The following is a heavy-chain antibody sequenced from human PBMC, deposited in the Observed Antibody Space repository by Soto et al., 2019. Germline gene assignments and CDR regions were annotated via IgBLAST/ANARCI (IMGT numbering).Heavy chain of an antibody. V-gene: IGHV3-23*01. D-gene: IGHD3-10*01. CDR3: AKDSVLLWFGESVGLDLDY. Sequence: GGSLRLSCAASGFTFSSYAMSWVRQAPGKGLEWVSAISGSGGSTYYADSVKGRFTISRGNSKNTLYLQMNSLRAEDTAVYYCAKDSVLLWFGESVGLDLDYWGQGTLVTVSS. CDR2: ISGSGGST. J-gene: IGHJ4*02. CDR1: GFTFSSYA.